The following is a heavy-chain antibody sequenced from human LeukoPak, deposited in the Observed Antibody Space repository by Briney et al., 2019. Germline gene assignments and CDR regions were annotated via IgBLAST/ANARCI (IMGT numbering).Heavy chain of an antibody. CDR3: ARANNFDY. V-gene: IGHV3-74*01. CDR2: INFDGSST. J-gene: IGHJ4*02. CDR1: GFTLSNYW. Sequence: GGSLRLSCAASGFTLSNYWMHWVRHVPGEGLVWVSRINFDGSSTNYADSVEGRFTISRDNAKNTLYLQMSSLRVEDTAVYSCARANNFDYWGPGTLVTVSS. D-gene: IGHD4/OR15-4a*01.